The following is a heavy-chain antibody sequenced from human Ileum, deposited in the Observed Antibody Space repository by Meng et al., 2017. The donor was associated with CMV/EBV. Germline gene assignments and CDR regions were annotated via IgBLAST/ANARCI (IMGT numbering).Heavy chain of an antibody. CDR3: AHRQEWDFDY. Sequence: RLSFVVSGLSVTFDYMSLVRQAPGKGLEWVSVIYRDGRTYYADSVKGRFTISRDDSKNTLYLQMNSLRAEDTAVYYCAHRQEWDFDYWGQGTLVTVSS. V-gene: IGHV3-53*01. CDR1: GLSVTFDY. CDR2: IYRDGRT. D-gene: IGHD3-3*01. J-gene: IGHJ4*02.